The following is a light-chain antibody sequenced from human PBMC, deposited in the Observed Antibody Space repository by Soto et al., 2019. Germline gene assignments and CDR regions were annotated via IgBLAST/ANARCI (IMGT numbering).Light chain of an antibody. Sequence: EIVMTQSPATLSVSPGERATLSCRASQSISSNLAWYQQKPGQAPRLLIYAVSTRATGIPARFSGSGSGTEFTLTISSLQSEDFAVYYCQQRSSWPFTFGPGTKVDIK. V-gene: IGKV3-15*01. CDR2: AVS. CDR3: QQRSSWPFT. CDR1: QSISSN. J-gene: IGKJ3*01.